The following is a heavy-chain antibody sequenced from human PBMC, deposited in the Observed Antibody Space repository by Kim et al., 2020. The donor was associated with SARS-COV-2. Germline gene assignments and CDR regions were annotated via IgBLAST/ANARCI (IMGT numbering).Heavy chain of an antibody. J-gene: IGHJ1*01. CDR2: INTKTENP. Sequence: ASVKVSCKASGYAITDYAVNWVRQAPGQGLEWMGYINTKTENPTYAQGFTGRFVFSLDTSDNTAYLEIRSLNPEDTAIYFCVRSLEYFQYWGQGSLVKVAS. CDR3: VRSLEYFQY. V-gene: IGHV7-4-1*01. CDR1: GYAITDYA.